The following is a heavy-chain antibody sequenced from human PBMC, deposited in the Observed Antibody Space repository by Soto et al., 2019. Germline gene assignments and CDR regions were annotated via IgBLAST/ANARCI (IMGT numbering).Heavy chain of an antibody. J-gene: IGHJ4*02. CDR1: GFTFSSYS. Sequence: GGSLRLSCAASGFTFSSYSMNWVRQAPGKGLEWVSYITSSSSIINYADSVKGRLTISRDNAKNSLYLQMNSLRAEDTAVYYCARDKDYGFDYWGQGTLVTVSS. D-gene: IGHD4-17*01. V-gene: IGHV3-48*01. CDR3: ARDKDYGFDY. CDR2: ITSSSSII.